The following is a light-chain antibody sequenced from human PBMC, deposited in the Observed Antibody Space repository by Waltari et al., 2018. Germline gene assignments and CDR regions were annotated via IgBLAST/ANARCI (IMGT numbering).Light chain of an antibody. V-gene: IGKV3-20*01. CDR1: QSVRSPD. Sequence: EIVLTQSPGTLSLSPGERATLSCRASQSVRSPDLAWYQQKPGQAPRLLIYGASSRATGIPDRFSGSGSGTDFTLTISRLEPEDFAVYYCQQYGSSPPYTFGQGTKLEIK. CDR3: QQYGSSPPYT. J-gene: IGKJ2*01. CDR2: GAS.